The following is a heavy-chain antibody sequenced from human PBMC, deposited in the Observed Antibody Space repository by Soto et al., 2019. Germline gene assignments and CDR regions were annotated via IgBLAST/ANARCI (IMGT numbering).Heavy chain of an antibody. CDR2: IIPIFGTA. V-gene: IGHV1-69*06. D-gene: IGHD3-3*01. CDR1: GGTFSSYA. CDR3: ASNSFYDFWSGYYQVVGGMDV. J-gene: IGHJ6*02. Sequence: GASVKVSCKASGGTFSSYAISWVRQAPGQGLEWMGGIIPIFGTANYAQKFQGRVTITADKSTSTAYMELSSLRSEDTAVYYCASNSFYDFWSGYYQVVGGMDVWGQGTTVTVSS.